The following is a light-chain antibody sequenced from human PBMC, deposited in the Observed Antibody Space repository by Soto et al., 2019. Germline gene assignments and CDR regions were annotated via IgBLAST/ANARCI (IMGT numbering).Light chain of an antibody. V-gene: IGKV3D-15*01. CDR1: QSVSSSY. CDR2: GAS. Sequence: DIVLTQSPGTLSVSPGERATLYCRASQSVSSSYLAWYRQKPGQAPSLLIYGASSRATGIPARFSGSGSGTDFTLTISSLQSEDFAVYYCQHYNYWPQKTFGQGT. J-gene: IGKJ1*01. CDR3: QHYNYWPQKT.